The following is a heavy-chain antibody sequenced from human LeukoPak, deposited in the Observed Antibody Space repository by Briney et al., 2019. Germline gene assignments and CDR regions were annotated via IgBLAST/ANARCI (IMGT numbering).Heavy chain of an antibody. Sequence: GGSLRLSCAASGFTFSSYAMMWLRQAPGKGLEWVSAISGAGGTTLYADSVKGRFTISRDNSKNTLYLQMSSLRVEDTAVYYCARGGSPYIVGATTVTYYYYGMDVWGQGTTVTVSS. CDR3: ARGGSPYIVGATTVTYYYYGMDV. CDR2: ISGAGGTT. D-gene: IGHD1-26*01. V-gene: IGHV3-23*01. J-gene: IGHJ6*02. CDR1: GFTFSSYA.